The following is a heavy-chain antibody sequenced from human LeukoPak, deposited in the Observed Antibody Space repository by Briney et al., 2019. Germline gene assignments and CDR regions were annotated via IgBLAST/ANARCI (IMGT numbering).Heavy chain of an antibody. Sequence: PGGSLRLSCAASGFTFSHAWMNWVRQAPGKGLEWVARIRSKTDGGTTDYAAPVKGRFTISRDDSKNTLYLQMNILETEDTAVYYCTTDGGSGWYNGDYWGQGTLVAVSS. D-gene: IGHD6-19*01. J-gene: IGHJ4*02. CDR1: GFTFSHAW. V-gene: IGHV3-15*01. CDR2: IRSKTDGGTT. CDR3: TTDGGSGWYNGDY.